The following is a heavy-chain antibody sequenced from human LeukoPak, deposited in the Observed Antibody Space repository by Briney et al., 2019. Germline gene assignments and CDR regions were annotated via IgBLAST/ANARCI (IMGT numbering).Heavy chain of an antibody. D-gene: IGHD6-13*01. CDR3: ASVPIAAAGLVDY. CDR2: ISWNSRNI. CDR1: GFTFDDYV. Sequence: GGSLRLSCAASGFTFDDYVMHWVRQAPGKGLEWVSAISWNSRNIGYADSVKGRFTISRDNARNSLYLQMNSLRAEDTAVYYCASVPIAAAGLVDYWGQGTLVTVSS. J-gene: IGHJ4*02. V-gene: IGHV3-9*01.